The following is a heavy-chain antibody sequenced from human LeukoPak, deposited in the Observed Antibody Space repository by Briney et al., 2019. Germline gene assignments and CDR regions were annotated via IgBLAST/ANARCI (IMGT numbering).Heavy chain of an antibody. CDR3: ARVGTYYYDSSDPGAFDI. D-gene: IGHD3-22*01. Sequence: SVKVSCKASGGTFSSYAISWVRQAPGQGLEWMGGIIPIFGTANYAQKFQGRVTITADKSTSTVYMELSSLRSEDTAVYYCARVGTYYYDSSDPGAFDIWGQGTMVTVSS. CDR1: GGTFSSYA. V-gene: IGHV1-69*06. J-gene: IGHJ3*02. CDR2: IIPIFGTA.